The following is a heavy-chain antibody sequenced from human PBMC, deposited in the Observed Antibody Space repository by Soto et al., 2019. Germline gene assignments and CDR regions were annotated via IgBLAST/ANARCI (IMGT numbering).Heavy chain of an antibody. V-gene: IGHV3-23*01. CDR3: AHPRGFGVFDAYDI. D-gene: IGHD3-10*01. CDR1: GFTFSTYA. Sequence: EVQLLESGGGLVQPGGSLRLSCAASGFTFSTYAMSWVRQAPGKGLVWVSAISGSGGSIFYADSVKGRFTISRDNSMNTLYLQMNSLRTEDTAVYYCAHPRGFGVFDAYDIWGQGTVVTVSS. CDR2: ISGSGGSI. J-gene: IGHJ3*02.